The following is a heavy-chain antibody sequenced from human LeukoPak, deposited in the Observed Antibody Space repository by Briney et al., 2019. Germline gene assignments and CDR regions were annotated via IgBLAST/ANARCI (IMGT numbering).Heavy chain of an antibody. CDR1: GFTFSSDW. J-gene: IGHJ4*02. V-gene: IGHV3-7*01. Sequence: GGSLRLSCAASGFTFSSDWMSWVRQAPGKGLEWVANIKQDGSEKYYVDSVKGRFTISRDNAKNSLYLQMNSLRAEDTAEYYCARELATYDYWGQGTLVTVSS. CDR3: ARELATYDY. CDR2: IKQDGSEK. D-gene: IGHD5-12*01.